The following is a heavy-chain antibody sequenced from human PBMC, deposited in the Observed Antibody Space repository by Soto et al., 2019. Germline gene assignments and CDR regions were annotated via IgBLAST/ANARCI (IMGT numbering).Heavy chain of an antibody. V-gene: IGHV1-69*01. J-gene: IGHJ5*02. Sequence: QVQLVQSGAEVKKPGSSVKVSCKASGGTFSSYAISWVRQAPGQGLEWMGGIIPIFGTANYAQKFQGRVTITADESTSTAYIELSSLRSQDTAVYYCGYSRSSDGTWFDHWGQGPLVTVSS. CDR1: GGTFSSYA. CDR3: GYSRSSDGTWFDH. D-gene: IGHD6-6*01. CDR2: IIPIFGTA.